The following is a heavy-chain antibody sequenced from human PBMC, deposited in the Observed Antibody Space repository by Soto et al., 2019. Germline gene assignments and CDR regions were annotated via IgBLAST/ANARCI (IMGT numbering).Heavy chain of an antibody. CDR2: IIPIFGTA. V-gene: IGHV1-69*12. J-gene: IGHJ6*02. Sequence: VQLMQSGAEVKKPGSSVKVSCKASGGTFSSYAISWVRQAPGQGLEWMGGIIPIFGTAKYAQKFQGRVTITADESTSTAYMELSSLRSEDTAVYYCASPPSSNRYYFGMDVWGQGTTGTVSS. D-gene: IGHD4-4*01. CDR1: GGTFSSYA. CDR3: ASPPSSNRYYFGMDV.